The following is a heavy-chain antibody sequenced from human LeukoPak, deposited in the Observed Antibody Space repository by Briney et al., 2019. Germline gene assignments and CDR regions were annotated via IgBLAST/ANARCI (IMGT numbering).Heavy chain of an antibody. CDR2: IYYSGST. D-gene: IGHD6-19*01. CDR1: GGSISSYY. J-gene: IGHJ5*02. V-gene: IGHV4-59*01. Sequence: SETLSLTCTVSGGSISSYYWSWIRQPPGKGLEWIGYIYYSGSTNYKPSLKSRVTISVDTSKNQFSLKLNSVTAADTAVYYCARLRGATVAHNWFDPWGQGTLVTVSS. CDR3: ARLRGATVAHNWFDP.